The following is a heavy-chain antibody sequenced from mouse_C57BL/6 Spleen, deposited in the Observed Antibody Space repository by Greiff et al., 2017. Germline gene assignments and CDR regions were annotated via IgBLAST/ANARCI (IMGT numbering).Heavy chain of an antibody. CDR1: GYTFTSYW. V-gene: IGHV1-69*01. CDR2: IDPSDSYT. D-gene: IGHD2-5*01. CDR3: ARSADYSNYWYFDV. Sequence: QVQLQQPGAELVMPGASVKLSCKASGYTFTSYWMHWVKQRPGQGLEWIGEIDPSDSYTNYNEKFKSKATLTVDKSSSTAHMQLSSLTSEDYAVYYCARSADYSNYWYFDVWGTGTTVTVSS. J-gene: IGHJ1*03.